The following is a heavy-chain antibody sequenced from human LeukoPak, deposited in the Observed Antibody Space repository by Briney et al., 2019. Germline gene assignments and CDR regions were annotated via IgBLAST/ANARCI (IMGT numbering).Heavy chain of an antibody. V-gene: IGHV1-2*02. Sequence: ASVEVSCKASGYTFTDYHMHWVRQAPGQGLEWMGWIYPKSGGTNSAQKFQGRVTMTRDTSISTAYMELSRLRFDDTAVYYCARVSTSGYRDWLDPWGQGTLVTVSS. CDR3: ARVSTSGYRDWLDP. D-gene: IGHD3-9*01. CDR1: GYTFTDYH. J-gene: IGHJ5*02. CDR2: IYPKSGGT.